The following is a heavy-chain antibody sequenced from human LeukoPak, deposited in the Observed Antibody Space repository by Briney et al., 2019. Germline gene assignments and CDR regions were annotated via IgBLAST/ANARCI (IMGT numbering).Heavy chain of an antibody. CDR3: VRENVILSEGDYFDY. CDR2: ISGSGGST. J-gene: IGHJ4*02. CDR1: GFTFSSYA. V-gene: IGHV3-23*01. Sequence: GGSLRLSCAASGFTFSSYAMSWVRQAPGKGLEWVSAISGSGGSTYYADSVKGRFTISRDNSKNTVYLQMNSLRPEDTAVYYCVRENVILSEGDYFDYWGQGTLVAVSS. D-gene: IGHD5/OR15-5a*01.